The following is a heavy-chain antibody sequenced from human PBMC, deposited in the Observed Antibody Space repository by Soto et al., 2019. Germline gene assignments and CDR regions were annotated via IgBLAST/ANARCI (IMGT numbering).Heavy chain of an antibody. D-gene: IGHD3-3*01. CDR1: GFTFSSYW. CDR2: IKQDGSEK. CDR3: ARGPSIYSGYDFWSGSLFDY. Sequence: GGSLRLSCAASGFTFSSYWMSWVRQAPGKGLEWVANIKQDGSEKYYVDSVKGRFTISRDNAKNSLYLQMNSLRAEDTAVYYCARGPSIYSGYDFWSGSLFDYWGQGTLVTVSS. J-gene: IGHJ4*02. V-gene: IGHV3-7*01.